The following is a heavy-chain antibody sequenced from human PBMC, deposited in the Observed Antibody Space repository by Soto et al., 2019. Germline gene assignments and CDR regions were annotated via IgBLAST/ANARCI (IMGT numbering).Heavy chain of an antibody. CDR1: GFTFRSSA. V-gene: IGHV1-58*01. Sequence: GASVKVSCKASGFTFRSSAVQWVRQARGQRLEWIGWIGVGSGNRHYAQKFQERVTITRDMSTNTAYMELSSLRSEDTAVYYCAALGVNFDHRGQGTLVTVSS. D-gene: IGHD2-8*01. CDR2: IGVGSGNR. CDR3: AALGVNFDH. J-gene: IGHJ4*02.